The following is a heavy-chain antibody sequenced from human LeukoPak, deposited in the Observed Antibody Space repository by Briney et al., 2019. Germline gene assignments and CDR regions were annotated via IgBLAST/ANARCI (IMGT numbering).Heavy chain of an antibody. CDR3: ARDVFYGDSPRWYYGMDV. CDR2: INTNTGKP. V-gene: IGHV7-4-1*02. J-gene: IGHJ6*02. D-gene: IGHD4-17*01. Sequence: GASVKVSCKASGYTFTSYAMNWVRQAPGQGLEWMGWINTNTGKPTYAQGFTGRFVFSLDSSVSTAYLQINSLNAEGTAVYYCARDVFYGDSPRWYYGMDVWGQGTTVTVSS. CDR1: GYTFTSYA.